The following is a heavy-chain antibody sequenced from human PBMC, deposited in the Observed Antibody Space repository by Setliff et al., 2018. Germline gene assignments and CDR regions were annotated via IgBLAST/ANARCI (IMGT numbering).Heavy chain of an antibody. J-gene: IGHJ6*02. Sequence: ASVKVSCKASGYTFTSYYMHWVRQAPGQGLEWMGIINPSGGSTSYAQKFQGRVTMTRDTSTSTVYMELSSLRSEDTAVYYCARDVEMATIGDYYYYGMDVWGQGTTVTVSS. D-gene: IGHD5-12*01. V-gene: IGHV1-46*01. CDR2: INPSGGST. CDR3: ARDVEMATIGDYYYYGMDV. CDR1: GYTFTSYY.